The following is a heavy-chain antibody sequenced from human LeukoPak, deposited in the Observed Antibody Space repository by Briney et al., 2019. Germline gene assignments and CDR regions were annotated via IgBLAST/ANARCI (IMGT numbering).Heavy chain of an antibody. CDR2: IYYSGST. V-gene: IGHV4-59*01. D-gene: IGHD2-2*01. J-gene: IGHJ5*02. CDR1: GGSISSCH. Sequence: SETLSLTCTVSGGSISSCHWNWIRQPPGKGLEWIGYIYYSGSTNYNPSLRSRVTISVDTSKNQFSLKVSSVTAADTAVYYCARGPRDQTWFDPWGQGTRVTVSS. CDR3: ARGPRDQTWFDP.